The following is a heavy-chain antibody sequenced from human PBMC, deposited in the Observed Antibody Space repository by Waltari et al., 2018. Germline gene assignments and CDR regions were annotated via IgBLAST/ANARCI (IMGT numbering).Heavy chain of an antibody. CDR3: ARGARRTTVTTGWWYFDV. D-gene: IGHD4-17*01. Sequence: VPGKGLRWVSRRNRDGSSISYADSVKCRFTIYKDNAKNTVYLQMNSLRADDTAIYYCARGARRTTVTTGWWYFDVWGRGTLVTVCS. J-gene: IGHJ2*01. V-gene: IGHV3-74*01. CDR2: RNRDGSSI.